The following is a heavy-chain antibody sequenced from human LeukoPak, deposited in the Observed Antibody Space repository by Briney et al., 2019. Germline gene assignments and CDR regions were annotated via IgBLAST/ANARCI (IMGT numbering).Heavy chain of an antibody. J-gene: IGHJ4*02. CDR1: GGSISSSNW. CDR2: IYHSGST. V-gene: IGHV4-4*02. CDR3: ARVGDGYNGWILTFDY. D-gene: IGHD5-24*01. Sequence: SETLSLTCAVSGGSISSSNWWSWVRQPPGKGLEWIGEIYHSGSTNYNPSLKSRVTISVDTSKNQFSLKLSSVTAADTAVYYCARVGDGYNGWILTFDYWGQGTLVTVSS.